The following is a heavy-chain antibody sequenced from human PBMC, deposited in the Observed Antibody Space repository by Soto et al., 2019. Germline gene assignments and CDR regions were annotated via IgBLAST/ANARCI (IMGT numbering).Heavy chain of an antibody. Sequence: PSETLSLTCTVSGGSITTSSHYWGWIRQSPGKGLECIGNIYYDGNTYYNPSLKSRVTMSVDKSKNQFSLKLTSVTAADTAVHYCARDDLYGGWFDPWGQGTLVTVSS. D-gene: IGHD4-17*01. CDR2: IYYDGNT. J-gene: IGHJ5*02. CDR1: GGSITTSSHY. CDR3: ARDDLYGGWFDP. V-gene: IGHV4-39*07.